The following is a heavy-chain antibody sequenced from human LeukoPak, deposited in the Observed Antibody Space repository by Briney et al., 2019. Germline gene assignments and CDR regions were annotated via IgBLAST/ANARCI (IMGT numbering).Heavy chain of an antibody. CDR3: ARPEYGASDY. CDR1: GYSFTNYW. CDR2: IFPRTSET. D-gene: IGHD4-17*01. V-gene: IGHV5-51*01. Sequence: RGEPLKISCKGSGYSFTNYWIGWVRQMPGKGLEWMGIIFPRTSETKYSPSFQGQVIISVDKSISTAYLQWNSLKASDTAMYFCARPEYGASDYWGQGTLVTVSS. J-gene: IGHJ4*02.